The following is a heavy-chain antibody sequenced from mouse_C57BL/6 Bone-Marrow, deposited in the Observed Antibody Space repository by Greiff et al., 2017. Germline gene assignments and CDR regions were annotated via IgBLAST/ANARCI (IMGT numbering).Heavy chain of an antibody. J-gene: IGHJ4*01. Sequence: QVQLQQSGAELARPGASVKLSCKASGYTFTSYGISWVKQRTGQGLEWIGEIYPRSGNTYYNEKFKGKATLTADKSSSPAYMELRSLTSEDSAVYCCARGVYGNFLYYYAMDYWGQGTSVTVSS. CDR1: GYTFTSYG. D-gene: IGHD2-1*01. CDR2: IYPRSGNT. CDR3: ARGVYGNFLYYYAMDY. V-gene: IGHV1-81*01.